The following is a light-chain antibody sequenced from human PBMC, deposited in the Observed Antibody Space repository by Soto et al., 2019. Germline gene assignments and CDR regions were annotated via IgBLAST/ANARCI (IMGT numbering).Light chain of an antibody. CDR3: MQALQTPWT. CDR1: QSLLHSDGYIY. CDR2: LGS. V-gene: IGKV2-28*01. Sequence: DIVMTQSPLSLPVTPGEPASISCRSSQSLLHSDGYIYLDWYLQRPGQSPQLLICLGSNRASGVHDRFSDSGSGTHVTLTIRRVEAEDFGVYYCMQALQTPWTFGQGTRV. J-gene: IGKJ1*01.